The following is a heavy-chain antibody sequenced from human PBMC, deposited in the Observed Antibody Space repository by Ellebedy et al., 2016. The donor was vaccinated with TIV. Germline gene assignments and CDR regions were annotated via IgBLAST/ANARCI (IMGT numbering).Heavy chain of an antibody. CDR1: GYYISSGGYY. J-gene: IGHJ5*02. CDR3: ARDPTDTSTNRENWFDP. CDR2: IYHSWST. Sequence: GYYISSGGYYWSWIRQLPGNGLELIGYIYHSWSTYYNPSLTSRVTIPVDTSKNQCSLKLSFVTAADTAVYYCARDPTDTSTNRENWFDPWGQGTLVTVSS. D-gene: IGHD2-2*01. V-gene: IGHV4-31*02.